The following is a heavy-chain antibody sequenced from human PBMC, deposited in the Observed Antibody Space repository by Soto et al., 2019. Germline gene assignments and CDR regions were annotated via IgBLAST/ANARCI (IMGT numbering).Heavy chain of an antibody. CDR2: INPSGGST. CDR1: GYTFTSYY. Sequence: QVQLVQSGAEVKKPGASVKVSCKASGYTFTSYYMHWVRQAPGQGLECMGIINPSGGSTSYAQKFQGRVTMTRDTSTSTVYSELGSLRSEDTAVYYCERYGYSSGWYARYYQHWGQGTLVTVSS. J-gene: IGHJ1*01. CDR3: ERYGYSSGWYARYYQH. D-gene: IGHD6-19*01. V-gene: IGHV1-46*01.